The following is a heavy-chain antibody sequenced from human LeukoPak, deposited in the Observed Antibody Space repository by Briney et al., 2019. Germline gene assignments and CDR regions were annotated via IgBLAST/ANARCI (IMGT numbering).Heavy chain of an antibody. CDR3: ASQTYYDFWSGYYYYYTDV. CDR1: GFTFSSYW. Sequence: PGGSLRLSCAASGFTFSSYWMSWVRQAPGKGLEWVANIKQDGSEKYYVDSVKGRFTISRDNAKNSPYLQMNSLRAEDTAVYYCASQTYYDFWSGYYYYYTDVWGKGTTVTVSS. J-gene: IGHJ6*03. CDR2: IKQDGSEK. V-gene: IGHV3-7*01. D-gene: IGHD3-3*01.